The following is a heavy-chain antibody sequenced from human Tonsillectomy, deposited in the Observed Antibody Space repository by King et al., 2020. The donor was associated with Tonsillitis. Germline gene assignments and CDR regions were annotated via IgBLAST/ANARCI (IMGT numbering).Heavy chain of an antibody. CDR3: TKGIRSGGWDLLYFDY. J-gene: IGHJ4*02. Sequence: VQLVESGGGVVQPGGSLRLSCAASGFTFSNYGMHWVRQAPGKGLEWVTFIRCDGNNEHYADSVKGRFTISRDNSKNTLYLQMNSLRAEDTAVYYCTKGIRSGGWDLLYFDYWGQGALVTVSS. V-gene: IGHV3-30*02. CDR1: GFTFSNYG. D-gene: IGHD1-26*01. CDR2: IRCDGNNE.